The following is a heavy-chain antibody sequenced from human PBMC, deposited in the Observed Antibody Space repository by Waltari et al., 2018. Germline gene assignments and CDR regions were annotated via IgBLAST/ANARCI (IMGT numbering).Heavy chain of an antibody. D-gene: IGHD6-25*01. V-gene: IGHV3-30*18. J-gene: IGHJ4*02. CDR1: GFIFRSYG. CDR3: AKDHDLIAAAGILDY. CDR2: ISYDESND. Sequence: QVQLVESGGGVVKPGRSLRLSCAASGFIFRSYGIHWVRQAPGKGLEWVALISYDESNDYYADSVKCRFTISRENYKNTVYLQMKSLRAEDTAVYFCAKDHDLIAAAGILDYWGQGTLVTVSS.